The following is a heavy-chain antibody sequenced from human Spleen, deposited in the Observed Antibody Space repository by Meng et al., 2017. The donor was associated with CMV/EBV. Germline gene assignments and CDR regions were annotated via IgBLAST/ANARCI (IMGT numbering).Heavy chain of an antibody. D-gene: IGHD2-15*01. CDR1: GFTVNSNY. CDR3: ARARSPFYYGMDV. V-gene: IGHV3-66*02. Sequence: GESLKISCAASGFTVNSNYMIWVRQAPGKGLEWVSVMYAGGNTYYADSVTGRFTISRDISRNTVYLQMNTLRAEDTALYYCARARSPFYYGMDVWGQGTTVTVSS. J-gene: IGHJ6*02. CDR2: MYAGGNT.